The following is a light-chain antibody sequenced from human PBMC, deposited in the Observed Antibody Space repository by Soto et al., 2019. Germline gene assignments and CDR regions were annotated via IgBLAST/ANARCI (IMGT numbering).Light chain of an antibody. J-gene: IGKJ1*01. Sequence: EIVLTQSPGTLSLSPGERATLSCRASQSVSRSYLAWYQQKLGQAPRLLIYGASSRATGIPDRFSGSGSGTDFTLTISILEPEDFAVYYCQQYDSSPWTFGQGTKVDIK. V-gene: IGKV3-20*01. CDR2: GAS. CDR1: QSVSRSY. CDR3: QQYDSSPWT.